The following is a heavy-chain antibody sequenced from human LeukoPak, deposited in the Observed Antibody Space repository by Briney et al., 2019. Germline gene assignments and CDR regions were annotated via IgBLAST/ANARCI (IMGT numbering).Heavy chain of an antibody. J-gene: IGHJ4*02. V-gene: IGHV1-46*01. CDR3: ARWGIAAAGFDY. CDR1: VYTFTSYY. CDR2: INPSGGST. D-gene: IGHD6-13*01. Sequence: ASVRVSRTASVYTFTSYYMHWVRHAPREGREWLGIINPSGGSTSYAQKFQGRVTMTRDMSTSTVYMELSSLRSEDTAVYYCARWGIAAAGFDYWGQGTLVTVSS.